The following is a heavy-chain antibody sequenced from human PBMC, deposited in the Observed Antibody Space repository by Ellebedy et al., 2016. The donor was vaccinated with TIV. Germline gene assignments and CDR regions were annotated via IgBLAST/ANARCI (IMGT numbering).Heavy chain of an antibody. D-gene: IGHD4-11*01. V-gene: IGHV2-70*11. CDR1: GFSLTTRGMC. CDR3: ARTDHNNYETGGDYYYFGLDV. CDR2: IDWDDAK. Sequence: SGPTLVKPTQTLTLTCTFSGFSLTTRGMCVSWIRQPPGKALEWLARIDWDDAKYYRASLKTRLTISKDTSKNQVVLTMTNMDPVDTATYYCARTDHNNYETGGDYYYFGLDVWGQGTTVTVSS. J-gene: IGHJ6*02.